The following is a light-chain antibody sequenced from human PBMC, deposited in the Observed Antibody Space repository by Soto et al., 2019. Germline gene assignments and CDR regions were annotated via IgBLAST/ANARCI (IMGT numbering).Light chain of an antibody. CDR1: QSVSGN. CDR2: GAS. J-gene: IGKJ5*01. CDR3: QQYNNWPPIT. Sequence: EIVMTQSPATLSVSPGERATLSCRASQSVSGNLAWYQQKPGQAPRLLIYGASTRATGIPARFSGSGSGTEFTLTISSMQSEDVAVYYCQQYNNWPPITFSQGTRLEIK. V-gene: IGKV3-15*01.